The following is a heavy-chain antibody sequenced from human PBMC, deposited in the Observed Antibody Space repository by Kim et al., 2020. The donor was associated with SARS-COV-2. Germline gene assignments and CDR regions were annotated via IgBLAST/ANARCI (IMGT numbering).Heavy chain of an antibody. CDR3: ARDGRLRDAFDI. J-gene: IGHJ3*02. Sequence: SVKVSCKASGGTFSSYAISWVRQAPGQGLEWMGGIIPIFGTANYAQKFQGRVTITADESTSTAYMELSSLRSEDTAVYYCARDGRLRDAFDIWGQGTMVTVSS. CDR1: GGTFSSYA. D-gene: IGHD4-17*01. V-gene: IGHV1-69*13. CDR2: IIPIFGTA.